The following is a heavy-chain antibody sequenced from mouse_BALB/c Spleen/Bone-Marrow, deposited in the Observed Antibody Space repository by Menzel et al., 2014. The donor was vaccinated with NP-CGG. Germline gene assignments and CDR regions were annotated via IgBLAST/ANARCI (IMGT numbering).Heavy chain of an antibody. CDR1: GYAFSSYW. D-gene: IGHD1-1*01. Sequence: QVQLQQPGAELVRPGSSVKISCKASGYAFSSYWMNWVKRRPGQGLEWIGQIYPGDGDTNYNGKFKGKATLTADKSSSTAYIQLSSLTSEDSAVYFCARMGDYSYYFDYWGQGTTLTVSS. CDR3: ARMGDYSYYFDY. CDR2: IYPGDGDT. J-gene: IGHJ2*01. V-gene: IGHV1-80*01.